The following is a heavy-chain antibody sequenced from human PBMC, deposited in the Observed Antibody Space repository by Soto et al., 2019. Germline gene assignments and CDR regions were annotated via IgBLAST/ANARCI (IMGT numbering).Heavy chain of an antibody. CDR2: ISAYNGNT. Sequence: QVQLVQSGAEVKKPGASVKVSCKASGYTFTSYGISWVRQAPGQGLEWMGWISAYNGNTNYAQKLQGRVTMTTDTSTSTAYMELRSLRSDDTAAYYCARDRRARAFYYYYGMDVWGQGTTVTVSS. V-gene: IGHV1-18*01. CDR1: GYTFTSYG. CDR3: ARDRRARAFYYYYGMDV. J-gene: IGHJ6*02. D-gene: IGHD3-3*02.